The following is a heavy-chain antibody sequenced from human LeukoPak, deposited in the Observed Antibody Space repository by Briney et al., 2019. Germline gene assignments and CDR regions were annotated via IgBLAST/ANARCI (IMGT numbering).Heavy chain of an antibody. CDR1: GGSISSYY. CDR2: IYYSGST. J-gene: IGHJ4*02. CDR3: ARADSSRLV. Sequence: SETLSLTCTVPGGSISSYYWSWIRQPPGKGLEWIGYIYYSGSTNYNPSLKSRVAISVDTSKNQFSLKLSSVTAADTAVYYCARADSSRLVWGQGTLVTVSS. V-gene: IGHV4-59*01. D-gene: IGHD6-13*01.